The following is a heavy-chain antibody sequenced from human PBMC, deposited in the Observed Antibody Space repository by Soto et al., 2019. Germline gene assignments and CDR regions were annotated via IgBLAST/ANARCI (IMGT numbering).Heavy chain of an antibody. J-gene: IGHJ4*02. D-gene: IGHD5-18*01. CDR2: IYYSGST. V-gene: IGHV4-59*08. CDR3: AIRYGSCFDY. CDR1: GGSITSYY. Sequence: QVQLQESGPGLVKPSETLSLTCTVSGGSITSYYWSWIRQPPGKGLEWIGYIYYSGSTNYNPSLKSRVTISVDTSKNQFSLKLSSVTASVTAVYYCAIRYGSCFDYWGQGTLVTVSS.